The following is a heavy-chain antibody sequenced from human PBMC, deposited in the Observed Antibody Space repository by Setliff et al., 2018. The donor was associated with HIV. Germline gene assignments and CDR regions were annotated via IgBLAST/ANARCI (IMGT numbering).Heavy chain of an antibody. V-gene: IGHV4-4*02. CDR1: GDSVTSSSW. CDR3: TRRDNSVSGYYTDHAFDT. D-gene: IGHD3-22*01. CDR2: IYRSGST. J-gene: IGHJ3*02. Sequence: SETLSLTCALSGDSVTSSSWWSWVRQPPGKGLEWIGEIYRSGSTNYNPSLKSRVTISLDKSKNQFSLKVNSVTAADTAVYYCTRRDNSVSGYYTDHAFDTWGQGTLVTVSS.